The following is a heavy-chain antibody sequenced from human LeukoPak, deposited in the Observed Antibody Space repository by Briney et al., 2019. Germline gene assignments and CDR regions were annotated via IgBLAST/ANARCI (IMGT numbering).Heavy chain of an antibody. CDR2: IYSGGRT. CDR3: ARDGYDSSGYYRDY. D-gene: IGHD3-22*01. Sequence: GSLRLSCAAFGFIVNNNYMSWVRQGPGKGLEWVSVIYSGGRTYYADSVKGRFTISRDNSKNTQYLQMNSLRAEDTAVYYCARDGYDSSGYYRDYWGQGTLVTVSS. J-gene: IGHJ4*02. CDR1: GFIVNNNY. V-gene: IGHV3-66*01.